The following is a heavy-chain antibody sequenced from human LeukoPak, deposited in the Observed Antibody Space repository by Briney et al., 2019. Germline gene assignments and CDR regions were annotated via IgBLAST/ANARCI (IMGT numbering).Heavy chain of an antibody. CDR1: GGSISSYY. D-gene: IGHD5-24*01. CDR3: ARLGDGYKLDN. J-gene: IGHJ4*02. CDR2: IYNSGST. Sequence: SETLSLTCTVSGGSISSYYWSWIRQPPGKGLEWIGYIYNSGSTNYNPSLKSRVTISVDTSKNQFSLKVSSVTAADTAVYYCARLGDGYKLDNWGQGTLVTVSS. V-gene: IGHV4-59*08.